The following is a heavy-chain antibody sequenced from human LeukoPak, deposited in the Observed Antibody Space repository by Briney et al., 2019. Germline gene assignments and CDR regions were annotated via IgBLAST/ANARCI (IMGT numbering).Heavy chain of an antibody. CDR3: ATALGPQEGYYYYMDV. V-gene: IGHV1-18*01. Sequence: LRASVKLSCKASGYTFTSYGISWVRQAPGQGLECMVWITAYNGNTNSDQKLKGRVTMTPDTSTSTAYMDLRRLRSDDTAVYYCATALGPQEGYYYYMDVWGKGTTVTVSS. CDR2: ITAYNGNT. CDR1: GYTFTSYG. J-gene: IGHJ6*03.